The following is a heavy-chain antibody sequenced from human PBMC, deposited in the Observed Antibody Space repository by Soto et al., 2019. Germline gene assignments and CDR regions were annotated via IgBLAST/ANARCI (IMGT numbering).Heavy chain of an antibody. CDR1: GFTFSNYW. Sequence: EVQLVESGGGLVQPGGSLRLSCVASGFTFSNYWIHWVRQAPGKGLVWVSRINGDGSSTNYADSVKGQFTISRDNAKNTVYLXMNSLRVEDTAVYYCARGARNYYYFDCWGQGTLVTVSS. CDR2: INGDGSST. CDR3: ARGARNYYYFDC. V-gene: IGHV3-74*01. D-gene: IGHD1-7*01. J-gene: IGHJ4*02.